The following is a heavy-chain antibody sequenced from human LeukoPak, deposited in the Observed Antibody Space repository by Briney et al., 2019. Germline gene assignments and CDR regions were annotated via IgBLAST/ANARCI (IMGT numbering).Heavy chain of an antibody. D-gene: IGHD3-3*01. CDR1: GGSISSSRYY. CDR3: ARGGYDFWSGQNWFDP. V-gene: IGHV4-39*07. Sequence: PSETLSLTCTVSGGSISSSRYYWGCTPQPPGKGLEWIGTIHYSGSTYYHPSLKSRVTISVDTSKNQFSLKLSPVTAADAAVYYCARGGYDFWSGQNWFDPWGQGTLVTVSS. CDR2: IHYSGST. J-gene: IGHJ5*02.